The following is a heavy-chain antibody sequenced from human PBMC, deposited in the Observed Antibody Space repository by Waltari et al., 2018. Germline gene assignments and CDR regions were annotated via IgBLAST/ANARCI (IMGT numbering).Heavy chain of an antibody. CDR2: VSYDGGTK. V-gene: IGHV3-30*18. D-gene: IGHD3-10*01. CDR3: AKEVGVSGTSYMSYFDH. CDR1: GFPFGNYD. J-gene: IGHJ4*02. Sequence: QVQLVESGGAVVQPGRSLRLSCAASGFPFGNYDMQWGRQALGKGLEWVAVVSYDGGTKYYAESVKGRFTISRDNSKNTLYLQMNSLRAEDTAVYYCAKEVGVSGTSYMSYFDHWGQGSLVTVSS.